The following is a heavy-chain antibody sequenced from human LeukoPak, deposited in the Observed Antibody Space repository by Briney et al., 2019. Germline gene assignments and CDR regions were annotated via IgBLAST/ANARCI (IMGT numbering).Heavy chain of an antibody. V-gene: IGHV4-59*01. D-gene: IGHD3-16*01. Sequence: SETLCLTCTVSDDSISDYYRGWIRQPPGKGLEWIGYSHNSGTSTYNPSLKSRVTISADTSKNQFSLKLNSLTTADTAVYYCTRGAGWLIDYWGQGILVTVSS. CDR3: TRGAGWLIDY. CDR1: DDSISDYY. CDR2: SHNSGTS. J-gene: IGHJ4*02.